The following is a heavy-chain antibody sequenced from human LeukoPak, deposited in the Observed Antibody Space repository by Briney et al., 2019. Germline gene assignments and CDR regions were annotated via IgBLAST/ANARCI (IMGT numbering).Heavy chain of an antibody. CDR2: ISGGGGNT. J-gene: IGHJ4*02. V-gene: IGHV3-23*01. Sequence: GGSLRLSCAASGLTFSLYAMAWVRQAPGKGLEWVSVISGGGGNTYYADSVKGRFTISRDNSKNMLYLQMNSLRAEDTAVYYCVKGRISEDGLDFWGQGTLVTVSS. D-gene: IGHD6-13*01. CDR3: VKGRISEDGLDF. CDR1: GLTFSLYA.